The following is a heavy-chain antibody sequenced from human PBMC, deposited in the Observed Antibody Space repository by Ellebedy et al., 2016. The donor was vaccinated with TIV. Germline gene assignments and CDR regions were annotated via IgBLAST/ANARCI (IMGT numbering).Heavy chain of an antibody. V-gene: IGHV3-30*03. CDR1: GFTFSSYG. D-gene: IGHD2-15*01. Sequence: GGSLRLXCAASGFTFSSYGMHWVRQAPDKGLEWVAVISYGGGTAYYADSVKGRFTISRDNSKNTLYLHMNSLRAEDTAVYYCARGAAEIAVVYTFYWGQGTQVRVSS. CDR3: ARGAAEIAVVYTFY. J-gene: IGHJ4*02. CDR2: ISYGGGTA.